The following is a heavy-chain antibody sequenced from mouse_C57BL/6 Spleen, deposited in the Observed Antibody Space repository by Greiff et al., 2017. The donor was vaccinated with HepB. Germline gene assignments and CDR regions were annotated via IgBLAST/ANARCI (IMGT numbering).Heavy chain of an antibody. Sequence: EVQVVESEGGLVQPGSSMKLSCTASGFTFSDYYMAWVRQVPEKGLEWVANINYDGSSTYYLDSLKSRFIISRDNAKNILYLQMSSLKSEDTATYYCAREAIYYDPYYAMDYWGQGTSVTVSS. V-gene: IGHV5-16*01. CDR1: GFTFSDYY. D-gene: IGHD2-4*01. CDR2: INYDGSST. J-gene: IGHJ4*01. CDR3: AREAIYYDPYYAMDY.